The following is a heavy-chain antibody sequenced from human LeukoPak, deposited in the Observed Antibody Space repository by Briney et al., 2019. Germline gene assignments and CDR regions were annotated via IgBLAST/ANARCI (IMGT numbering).Heavy chain of an antibody. Sequence: PSETLSLTCTVSGGSISSYYWSWIRQPPGKGLEWIGYIYYSGSTNYNPSLKSRVTISVDTSKNQFSLKLSSVTAADTAVYYCARALYYYGSGSQSLHYFDYWGQGTLVTVSS. J-gene: IGHJ4*02. V-gene: IGHV4-59*01. CDR2: IYYSGST. CDR3: ARALYYYGSGSQSLHYFDY. D-gene: IGHD3-10*01. CDR1: GGSISSYY.